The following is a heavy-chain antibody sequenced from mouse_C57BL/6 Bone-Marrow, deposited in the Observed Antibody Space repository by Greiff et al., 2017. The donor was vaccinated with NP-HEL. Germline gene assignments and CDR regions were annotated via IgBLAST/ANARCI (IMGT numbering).Heavy chain of an antibody. D-gene: IGHD2-4*01. V-gene: IGHV1-9*01. CDR1: GYTFTGYW. CDR3: ARYPLYDYDAVWFAY. Sequence: VQLQQSGAELLKSGASVKLSCKATGYTFTGYWIVWVKQRPGHGLEWIGEILPGSGSTNYNEKFKGKATFTSDTSSSTAYMQLSSLTTEDSAIYYCARYPLYDYDAVWFAYWGQGTLVTVSA. CDR2: ILPGSGST. J-gene: IGHJ3*01.